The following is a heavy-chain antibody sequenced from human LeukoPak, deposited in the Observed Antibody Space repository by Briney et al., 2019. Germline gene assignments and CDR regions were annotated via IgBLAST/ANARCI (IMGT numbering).Heavy chain of an antibody. J-gene: IGHJ4*02. CDR2: IYHTGST. D-gene: IGHD4-17*01. V-gene: IGHV4-59*01. CDR3: ARGLNRNDYGDYGY. CDR1: GGSISSYY. Sequence: PSETLSLTCTVSGGSISSYYWSWIRQPPGEGLEWIGHIYHTGSTSYNPSLKGRVTISVDTSKNQFSLKLSSVTAADTAVYYCARGLNRNDYGDYGYWGQGTLVTVSS.